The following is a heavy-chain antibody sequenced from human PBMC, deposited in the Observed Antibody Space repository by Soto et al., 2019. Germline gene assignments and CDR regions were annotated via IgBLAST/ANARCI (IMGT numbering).Heavy chain of an antibody. V-gene: IGHV4-61*01. CDR3: ARADDYKSSWFDP. J-gene: IGHJ5*02. D-gene: IGHD4-4*01. CDR1: GGSVSSVTYY. CDR2: IYYSGST. Sequence: SETLSLTCIVSGGSVSSVTYYWSWIRQPPGKGLEWIGYIYYSGSTNYNPSLKSRVSMSLDTSKNQFSLKLISVTAADTAVYYCARADDYKSSWFDPWGQGTLVTVSS.